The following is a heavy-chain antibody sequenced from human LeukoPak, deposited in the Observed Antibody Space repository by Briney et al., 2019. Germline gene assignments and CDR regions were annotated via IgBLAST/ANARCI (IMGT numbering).Heavy chain of an antibody. CDR2: ISYDGSNK. Sequence: LRLSCAAPGFTLSRYAIPRGRPAPRKGAGWGAVISYDGSNKYYADSVKGRFTISRDNSKNTLYLQMNSLRAEDTAVYYCARGAVAGPYYFDYWGQGTLVTVSS. CDR1: GFTLSRYA. CDR3: ARGAVAGPYYFDY. J-gene: IGHJ4*02. D-gene: IGHD6-19*01. V-gene: IGHV3-30-3*01.